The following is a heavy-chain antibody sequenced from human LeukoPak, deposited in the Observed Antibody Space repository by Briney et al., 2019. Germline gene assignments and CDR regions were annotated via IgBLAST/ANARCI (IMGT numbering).Heavy chain of an antibody. D-gene: IGHD4-17*01. Sequence: GGSLRLSCGASGFTFSSYSMNWVRQAPGTGLEWVSSISGSSEYIIYADSVRGRFTISRDNARNSLYLQMNSLIAEDTAVYYCARFETTVSAPVDYWGQGTLVTVSS. CDR2: ISGSSEYI. V-gene: IGHV3-21*01. CDR1: GFTFSSYS. J-gene: IGHJ4*02. CDR3: ARFETTVSAPVDY.